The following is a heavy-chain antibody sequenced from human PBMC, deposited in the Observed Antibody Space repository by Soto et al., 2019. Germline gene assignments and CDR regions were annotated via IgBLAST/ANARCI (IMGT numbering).Heavy chain of an antibody. V-gene: IGHV1-69*13. CDR1: GGTFSSYA. J-gene: IGHJ6*02. CDR2: IIPIFGTA. Sequence: SSVKVSCKASGGTFSSYAISWVRQAPGQGLEWMGGIIPIFGTANYAQKFQGRVTITADESTSTAYMEVSSLRSEDTAVYYCARSATSSRGTRYGMDVWGQGTTVTVSS. D-gene: IGHD3-10*01. CDR3: ARSATSSRGTRYGMDV.